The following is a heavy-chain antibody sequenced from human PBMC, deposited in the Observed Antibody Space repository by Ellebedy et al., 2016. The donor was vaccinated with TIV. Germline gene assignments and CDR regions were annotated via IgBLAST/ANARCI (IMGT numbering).Heavy chain of an antibody. CDR2: IKQDGSEK. V-gene: IGHV3-7*01. Sequence: GGSLRLSXAASGFTFSSYWMSWVRQAPGKGLEWVANIKQDGSEKYYVDSVKGRFTISKDNAKNSVFLQMNSLRAEDTAVYYCATGSLGDWGQGTPVTVSS. CDR1: GFTFSSYW. D-gene: IGHD3-16*01. J-gene: IGHJ4*02. CDR3: ATGSLGD.